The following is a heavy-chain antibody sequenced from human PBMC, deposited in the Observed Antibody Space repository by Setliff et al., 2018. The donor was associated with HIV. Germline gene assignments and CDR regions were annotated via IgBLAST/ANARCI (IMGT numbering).Heavy chain of an antibody. CDR2: INPNSGNT. V-gene: IGHV1-8*03. J-gene: IGHJ5*02. CDR1: GYTFTGYY. Sequence: ASVKVSCKASGYTFTGYYMHWVRQAPGQGLEWMGWINPNSGNTGYAQNFQGRVTITRNTYISTAYMELSSLRSEDTDVYYCARTDYGDKKGINCFDPWGQGTLVTVSS. D-gene: IGHD4-17*01. CDR3: ARTDYGDKKGINCFDP.